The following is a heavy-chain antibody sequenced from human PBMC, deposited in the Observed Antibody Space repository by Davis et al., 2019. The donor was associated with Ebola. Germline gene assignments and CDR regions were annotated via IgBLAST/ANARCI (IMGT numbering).Heavy chain of an antibody. CDR3: ARLLMIQGVRGQGFDV. J-gene: IGHJ6*02. V-gene: IGHV1-8*01. CDR1: GYTFTNSD. D-gene: IGHD3-10*01. Sequence: ASVTVSCKASGYTFTNSDINWVRQATGQGLEWMGWMNPNSGDTGYAQKFQGRVTMSRNTSINTAYMELRSLRSEDTAVYYCARLLMIQGVRGQGFDVWGQGTTVTVSS. CDR2: MNPNSGDT.